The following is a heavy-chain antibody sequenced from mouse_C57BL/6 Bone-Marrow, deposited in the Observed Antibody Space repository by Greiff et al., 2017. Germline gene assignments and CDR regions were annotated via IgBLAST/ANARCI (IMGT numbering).Heavy chain of an antibody. J-gene: IGHJ4*01. CDR3: AKQGWLPSLFYSMDY. V-gene: IGHV5-12*01. Sequence: EVQRVEPGAGLVQPGGSLKLSCAASGFTFSDYYMYWVRQTPEQRLEWVAYISTAGGSTYYPDTVKGRFTFSGDNATNTPYLQISRLKSGDTAMYYCAKQGWLPSLFYSMDYWGQGTSVTVSS. CDR1: GFTFSDYY. CDR2: ISTAGGST. D-gene: IGHD2-3*01.